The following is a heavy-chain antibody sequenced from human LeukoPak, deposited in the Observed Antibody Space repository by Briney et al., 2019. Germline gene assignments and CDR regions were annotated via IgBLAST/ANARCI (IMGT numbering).Heavy chain of an antibody. D-gene: IGHD6-19*01. CDR3: AKDYSSSF. CDR1: SFTFKTFA. Sequence: PGGSLRLSCIVSSFTFKTFAMSWVRQAPGKGLEWVAGISGSGDTTYYAESVKGRFTISRDNSKNMLYLQMRSLRAEDTAIYYCAKDYSSSFWGQGTLATVSS. V-gene: IGHV3-23*01. J-gene: IGHJ4*02. CDR2: ISGSGDTT.